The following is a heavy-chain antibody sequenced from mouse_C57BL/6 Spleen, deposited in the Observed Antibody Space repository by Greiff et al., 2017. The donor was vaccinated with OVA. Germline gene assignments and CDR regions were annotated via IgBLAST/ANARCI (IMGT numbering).Heavy chain of an antibody. Sequence: EVQLQQSGPELVKPGASVKIPCKASGYTFTDYNMDWVKQSHGKSLEWIGDINPNNCGTIYNQKFKGKATLTVDKSSSTAYMELRSLTSEVTAVYYCARKEDYGRYFDVWGTGTTVTVSS. V-gene: IGHV1-18*01. J-gene: IGHJ1*03. CDR3: ARKEDYGRYFDV. D-gene: IGHD1-1*01. CDR1: GYTFTDYN. CDR2: INPNNCGT.